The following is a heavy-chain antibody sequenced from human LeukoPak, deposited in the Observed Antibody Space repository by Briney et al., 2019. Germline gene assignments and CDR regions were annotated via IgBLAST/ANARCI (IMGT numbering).Heavy chain of an antibody. CDR1: GFTVSSNY. J-gene: IGHJ5*02. CDR3: AREGEYGGPTFDL. D-gene: IGHD4-23*01. V-gene: IGHV3-53*01. Sequence: GRSLRLSCAASGFTVSSNYISWVRQAPGKGLEWVSVIYSGGSTYYADSVKGRFTISRDNSKNTLYLQMNSLRVADRAVYSCAREGEYGGPTFDLWGQGTLVTVSS. CDR2: IYSGGST.